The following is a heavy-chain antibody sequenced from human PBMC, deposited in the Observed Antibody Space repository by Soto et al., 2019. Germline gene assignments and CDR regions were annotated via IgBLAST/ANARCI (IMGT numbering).Heavy chain of an antibody. CDR1: GYTFTSYA. V-gene: IGHV1-3*01. D-gene: IGHD3-10*01. J-gene: IGHJ4*02. Sequence: QVQLVQSGAEVKKPGASVKVSCKASGYTFTSYAMHWVRQAPGQRLEWMGWINAGNGNTKYSQKFQGRVTITRDTSASTAYMELSSLRSEDTAVYYCARDGGLLWSGESRYYFDYWGQGTLVTVSS. CDR3: ARDGGLLWSGESRYYFDY. CDR2: INAGNGNT.